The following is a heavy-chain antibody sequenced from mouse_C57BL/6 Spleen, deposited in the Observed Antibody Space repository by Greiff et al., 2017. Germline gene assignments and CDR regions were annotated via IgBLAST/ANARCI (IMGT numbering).Heavy chain of an antibody. CDR2: IYPRDGST. V-gene: IGHV1-78*01. Sequence: QVQLKESDAELVKPGASVKISCKVSGYTFTDHTIHWMKQRPEQGLEWIGYIYPRDGSTKYNEKFKGKATLTADKSSSTAYMQLNSLTSEDSAVYFCARGSVYYYGSSYDFDYWGQGTTLTVSS. D-gene: IGHD1-1*01. CDR1: GYTFTDHT. J-gene: IGHJ2*01. CDR3: ARGSVYYYGSSYDFDY.